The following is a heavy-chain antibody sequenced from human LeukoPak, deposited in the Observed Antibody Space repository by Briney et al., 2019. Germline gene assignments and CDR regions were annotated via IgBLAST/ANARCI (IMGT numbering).Heavy chain of an antibody. CDR3: AKETRIAVAAIVDY. Sequence: GGSLRLSCAASGFTFSSYGMHWVRQAPGKGLEWVAFIRYDGSNKYYADSVKGRFTISRDNSKNTLYLQMSSLRAEDTAVYYCAKETRIAVAAIVDYWGQGTLVTVSS. D-gene: IGHD6-19*01. J-gene: IGHJ4*02. CDR1: GFTFSSYG. CDR2: IRYDGSNK. V-gene: IGHV3-30*02.